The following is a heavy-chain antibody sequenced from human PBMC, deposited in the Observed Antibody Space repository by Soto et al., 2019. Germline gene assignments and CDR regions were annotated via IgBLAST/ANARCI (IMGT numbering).Heavy chain of an antibody. Sequence: GGSLRLSCAASGFTFDDYAMHWVRQAPGKGLEWVSLISGDGGSTYYADSVKDRFTISRDNSKNSLYLQMNSLRTEDTALYYCAKDMGEVEVGATAFDIWGQGTMVTVSS. CDR1: GFTFDDYA. CDR3: AKDMGEVEVGATAFDI. D-gene: IGHD1-26*01. CDR2: ISGDGGST. V-gene: IGHV3-43*02. J-gene: IGHJ3*02.